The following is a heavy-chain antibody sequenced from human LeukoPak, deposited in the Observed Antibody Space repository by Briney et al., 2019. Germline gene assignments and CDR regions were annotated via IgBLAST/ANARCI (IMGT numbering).Heavy chain of an antibody. D-gene: IGHD1-26*01. CDR1: GFTFSTYA. CDR2: IGRSAGST. V-gene: IGHV3-23*01. Sequence: GGSLRLSCAASGFTFSTYAMSWVRQAPGKGLEWVSSIGRSAGSTFYADSVKGRFTISRDNSKSTLYLQMNSLRADDTAVYYCARSGSHDYWGQGTLVTVSS. J-gene: IGHJ4*02. CDR3: ARSGSHDY.